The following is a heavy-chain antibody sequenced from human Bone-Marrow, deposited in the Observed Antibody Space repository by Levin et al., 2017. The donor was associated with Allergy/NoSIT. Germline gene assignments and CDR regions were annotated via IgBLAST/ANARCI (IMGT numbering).Heavy chain of an antibody. J-gene: IGHJ5*02. Sequence: PGGSLRLSCAASGFTFSSYAMHWVRQAPGKGLEWVAVISYDGSNKYYADSVKGRFTISRDNSKNTLYLQMNSLRAEDTAVYYCARPGGSSWYVGGFDPWGQGTLVTVSS. CDR1: GFTFSSYA. D-gene: IGHD6-13*01. CDR3: ARPGGSSWYVGGFDP. V-gene: IGHV3-30*04. CDR2: ISYDGSNK.